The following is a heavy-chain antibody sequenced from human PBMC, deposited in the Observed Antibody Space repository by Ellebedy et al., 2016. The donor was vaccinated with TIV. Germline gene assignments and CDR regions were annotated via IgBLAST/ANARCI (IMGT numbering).Heavy chain of an antibody. CDR1: GGTFSSYA. J-gene: IGHJ4*02. Sequence: AASVKVSCKASGGTFSSYAISWARQAPGQGLEWMGGIIPILGITNYAQKFQGRVTITADKSTSTAYMDLSRLGSEDTAVYYCARGARKDFNWNDMADYWGQGTLVTVSS. D-gene: IGHD1-20*01. CDR2: IIPILGIT. V-gene: IGHV1-69*10. CDR3: ARGARKDFNWNDMADY.